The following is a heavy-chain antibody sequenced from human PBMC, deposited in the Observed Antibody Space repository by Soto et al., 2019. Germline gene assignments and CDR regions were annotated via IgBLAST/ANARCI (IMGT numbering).Heavy chain of an antibody. CDR1: GFTFSSAW. J-gene: IGHJ6*02. CDR3: ARFYYDSSGYLPSPYYYYYGMDV. D-gene: IGHD3-22*01. Sequence: HPGGSLRLSCAASGFTFSSAWFNWVRQAPGKGLEWVANIKQDGSEKYYVDSVKGRFTISRDNAKNSLYLQMNSLRAEDTAVYYCARFYYDSSGYLPSPYYYYYGMDVLRQGTTVTVS. V-gene: IGHV3-7*04. CDR2: IKQDGSEK.